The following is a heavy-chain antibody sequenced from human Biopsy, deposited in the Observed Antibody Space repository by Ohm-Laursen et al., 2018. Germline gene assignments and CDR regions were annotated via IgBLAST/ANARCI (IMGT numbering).Heavy chain of an antibody. CDR2: VLSYFQRP. D-gene: IGHD3-16*01. Sequence: ASVKVSCNASEDTFKRYAITWVRLVPGQGLEWMGGVLSYFQRPTYAPKFQDRVTLTTDRSTSTIYMELSGLRVADTAVYFCARDLRAAVEGVVLKQWGHLDLWGQGT. CDR1: EDTFKRYA. CDR3: ARDLRAAVEGVVLKQWGHLDL. V-gene: IGHV1-69*05. J-gene: IGHJ3*01.